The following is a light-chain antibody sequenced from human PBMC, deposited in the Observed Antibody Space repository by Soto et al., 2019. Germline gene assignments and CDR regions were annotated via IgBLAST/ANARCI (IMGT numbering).Light chain of an antibody. CDR2: EVS. Sequence: QSVLTHPASVSGAPGESVALSCPGTSSDVGGYNYVSWYQQHPGKAPKLMIHEVSNRPSGISDRFSGSKSGNTASLTISGLQADDEADYYCSSHTSYSTRVFGTGTKVTVL. V-gene: IGLV2-14*01. J-gene: IGLJ1*01. CDR1: SSDVGGYNY. CDR3: SSHTSYSTRV.